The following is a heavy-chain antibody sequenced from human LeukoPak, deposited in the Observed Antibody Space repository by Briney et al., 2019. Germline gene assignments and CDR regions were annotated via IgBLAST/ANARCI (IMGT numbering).Heavy chain of an antibody. CDR2: ISTYNGDT. Sequence: ASVKVSCKASGYIFTSYGITWVRQAPGQGLEWMGWISTYNGDTNYAQNLQGRVTMTTDTSTSTAYMELRSLRSDDTAVYYCAREAYSSSWYKGYYYYYMDVWGKGTTVTISS. CDR1: GYIFTSYG. D-gene: IGHD6-13*01. J-gene: IGHJ6*03. V-gene: IGHV1-18*01. CDR3: AREAYSSSWYKGYYYYYMDV.